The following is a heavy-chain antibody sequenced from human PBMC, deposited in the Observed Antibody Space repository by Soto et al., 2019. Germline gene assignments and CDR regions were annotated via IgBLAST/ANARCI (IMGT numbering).Heavy chain of an antibody. CDR1: GYTFTSYA. CDR3: ARAKLSYYYYGMDV. Sequence: ASVKVSCKASGYTFTSYAMHWVRQAPGQRLEWMGWINAGNSNTKYSQKFQGRVTITRDTSASTAYMELSSLRSEDTAVYYCARAKLSYYYYGMDVWGQGTTVTVSS. V-gene: IGHV1-3*01. D-gene: IGHD1-7*01. J-gene: IGHJ6*02. CDR2: INAGNSNT.